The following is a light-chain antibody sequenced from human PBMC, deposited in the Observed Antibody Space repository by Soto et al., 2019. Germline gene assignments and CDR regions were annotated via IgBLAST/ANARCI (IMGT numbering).Light chain of an antibody. CDR1: SSNIGSNT. J-gene: IGLJ2*01. CDR3: AAWDDSLNGLV. V-gene: IGLV1-44*01. CDR2: KNN. Sequence: QSVLTQPPSASGTPGQRVTISCSGSSSNIGSNTVNWYQQLPKTAPKLLIYKNNQRPSGVPDRFSGSKSGTSASLAISGRQSEDEADYYCAAWDDSLNGLVFGGGTKVTVL.